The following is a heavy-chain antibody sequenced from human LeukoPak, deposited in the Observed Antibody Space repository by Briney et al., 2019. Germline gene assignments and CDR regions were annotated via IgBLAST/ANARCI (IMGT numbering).Heavy chain of an antibody. CDR3: ARFARFRDLQGGGYFDY. D-gene: IGHD4-11*01. J-gene: IGHJ4*02. Sequence: QPGGSLRLSCAASGFIFSSYETNWVRQAPGKGLEWVSYISSGGSIIYYADSVRGRFTISRDNAKNSLYLQMNSLRAEDTAVYYCARFARFRDLQGGGYFDYWGQGTLVTVSS. CDR2: ISSGGSII. V-gene: IGHV3-48*03. CDR1: GFIFSSYE.